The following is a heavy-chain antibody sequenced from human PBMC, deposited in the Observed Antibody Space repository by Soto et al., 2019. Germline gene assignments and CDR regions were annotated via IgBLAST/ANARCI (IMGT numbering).Heavy chain of an antibody. CDR1: GGTFRCYA. V-gene: IGHV1-69*12. D-gene: IGHD3-3*01. CDR3: SGPTTSARLDN. J-gene: IGHJ4*02. CDR2: ITPIFGTS. Sequence: QVQLVQSGAEVTKPGSSVKVSCKASGGTFRCYAINWVRQAPGQGLEWLGGITPIFGTSYDAQKVQGGVTTAADETTSTAYMEPSNRTSEATSVYFCSGPTTSARLDNWSQG.